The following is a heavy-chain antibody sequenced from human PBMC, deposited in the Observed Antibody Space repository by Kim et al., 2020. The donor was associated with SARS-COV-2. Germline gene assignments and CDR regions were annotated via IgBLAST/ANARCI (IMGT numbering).Heavy chain of an antibody. CDR2: ST. Sequence: STNYNPSLKSRVTISVDTTKNHFSLKLSSVTAADTAVYYCARGSRFGGDYWGQGTLVTVSS. CDR3: ARGSRFGGDY. V-gene: IGHV4-34*01. J-gene: IGHJ4*02. D-gene: IGHD3-16*01.